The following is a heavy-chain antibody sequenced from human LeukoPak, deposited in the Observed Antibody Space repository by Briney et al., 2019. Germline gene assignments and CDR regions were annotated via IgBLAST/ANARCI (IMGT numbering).Heavy chain of an antibody. V-gene: IGHV4-39*01. CDR1: GGSISSSSYY. D-gene: IGHD3-3*01. Sequence: PSQTLSLTCTVSGGSISSSSYYWGWIRQPPGKGLEWIGSIYYSGSTYYNPSLKSRVTISVDTSKNQFSLKLSSVTAADTAVYYCARHVRLEPPGVFDYWGQGTLVTVSS. CDR3: ARHVRLEPPGVFDY. J-gene: IGHJ4*02. CDR2: IYYSGST.